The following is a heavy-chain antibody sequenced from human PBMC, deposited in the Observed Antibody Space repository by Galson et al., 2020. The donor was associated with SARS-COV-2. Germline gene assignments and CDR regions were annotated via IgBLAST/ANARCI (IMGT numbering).Heavy chain of an antibody. Sequence: GGSLRLSCAASGFTFSDHAMHWVRQAPGKGLEWVAQIFFDGSEKYYGDSVRGRFTISRDSSKNTVYLQMNNLRVDDTAVYYCARDGQSSRGWALDDWGQGTLRTVSS. J-gene: IGHJ4*02. CDR3: ARDGQSSRGWALDD. D-gene: IGHD6-19*01. CDR1: GFTFSDHA. CDR2: IFFDGSEK. V-gene: IGHV3-33*01.